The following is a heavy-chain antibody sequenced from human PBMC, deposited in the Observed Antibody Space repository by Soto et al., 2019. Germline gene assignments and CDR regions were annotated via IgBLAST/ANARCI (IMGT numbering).Heavy chain of an antibody. CDR1: GFSLSTSGVG. J-gene: IGHJ5*02. D-gene: IGHD3-9*01. V-gene: IGHV2-5*02. Sequence: SGPTLVKPTQTLTLTCTFSGFSLSTSGVGVGWIRQPPGKALEWLALIYWDDDKRYSPSLKSRLTITKDTSKNQVVLTMTNMDPVDTATYYCAHYFDWLLRENNWFDPWGQGTLVTVSS. CDR3: AHYFDWLLRENNWFDP. CDR2: IYWDDDK.